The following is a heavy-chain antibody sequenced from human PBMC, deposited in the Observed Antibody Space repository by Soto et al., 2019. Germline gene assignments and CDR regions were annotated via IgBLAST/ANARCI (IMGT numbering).Heavy chain of an antibody. CDR2: IYYSGST. Sequence: PSETLSLTCTVSGGSIRSGDYYWSWIRQPPGKGLEWIGYIYYSGSTNYNPSLKSRVTISVDTSKNQFSLKLSSVTAADTAVYYCARDRPRAVVVPAAIDYWGQGTLVTVSS. CDR3: ARDRPRAVVVPAAIDY. J-gene: IGHJ4*02. V-gene: IGHV4-30-4*01. CDR1: GGSIRSGDYY. D-gene: IGHD2-2*01.